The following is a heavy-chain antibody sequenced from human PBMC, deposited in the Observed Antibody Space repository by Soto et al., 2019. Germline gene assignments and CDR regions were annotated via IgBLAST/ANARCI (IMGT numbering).Heavy chain of an antibody. Sequence: QVQLVQSGAEVKKPGSSVRVSCKSSGDSFSKYTVNWVRQAPRHGLEWMGGIIPRFGTTNFAPTLQDRVTITANESISTVDMELSSLRSENSALYYCARGRGVYTSGQSQLASWGQGTLVTVSS. CDR3: ARGRGVYTSGQSQLAS. CDR1: GDSFSKYT. D-gene: IGHD3-10*01. V-gene: IGHV1-69*01. CDR2: IIPRFGTT. J-gene: IGHJ4*02.